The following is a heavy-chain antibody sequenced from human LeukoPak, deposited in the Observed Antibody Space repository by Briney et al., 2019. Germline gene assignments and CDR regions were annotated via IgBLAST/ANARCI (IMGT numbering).Heavy chain of an antibody. CDR1: GFTFSDYY. J-gene: IGHJ4*02. D-gene: IGHD3-10*01. V-gene: IGHV3-11*01. CDR3: ARMDIGLVRD. CDR2: ISGSGSTM. Sequence: GGSLRLSCATSGFTFSDYYMSWIRQAPGKGLEWVSYISGSGSTMYYTDSVKGRFTISRDNAKNSLYLQMDSLRAEDTAVYYCARMDIGLVRDWGQGTLVTVSS.